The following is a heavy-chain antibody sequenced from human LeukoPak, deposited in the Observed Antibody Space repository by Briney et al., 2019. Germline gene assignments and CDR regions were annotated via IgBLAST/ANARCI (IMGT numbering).Heavy chain of an antibody. J-gene: IGHJ3*02. Sequence: SSETLSLTCTVSGGSISSGGYYWSWIRQYPGKGLEWIGYIYYSGSTYYNPSLKSRVTISVDTSKNQFSLKLSSVTAADTAVYYCARVITMIVVVPTKAFDIWGQGTMVTVSS. CDR2: IYYSGST. V-gene: IGHV4-31*03. CDR3: ARVITMIVVVPTKAFDI. CDR1: GGSISSGGYY. D-gene: IGHD3-22*01.